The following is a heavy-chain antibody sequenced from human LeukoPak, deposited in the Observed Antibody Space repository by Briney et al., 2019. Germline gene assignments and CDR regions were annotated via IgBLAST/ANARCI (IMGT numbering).Heavy chain of an antibody. CDR3: ARPSMYGGWLPVDY. CDR1: GGSISSYY. Sequence: SETLSLTCTVSGGSISSYYWSWIRQPPGKGLEWIGYIYYSGSTNYNPSLKSRVTISVDTSKNQFSLKLSSVTAADTAVYYCARPSMYGGWLPVDYWGQGTLVTVSS. CDR2: IYYSGST. J-gene: IGHJ4*02. V-gene: IGHV4-59*08. D-gene: IGHD3-9*01.